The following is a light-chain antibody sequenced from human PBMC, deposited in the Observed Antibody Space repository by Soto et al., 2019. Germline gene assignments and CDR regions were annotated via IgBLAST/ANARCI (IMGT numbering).Light chain of an antibody. J-gene: IGKJ3*01. CDR2: GTS. V-gene: IGKV3-20*01. Sequence: EIVLTQSPGTLSLSPGERATLSCRTSQSVSSKYLAWYQQKPGQAPRVLIYGTSIRASGVPERFSGGGSGTDFTLTITRLEPEDFAVYYCQQYGSSLFTFGPGTKVDFK. CDR1: QSVSSKY. CDR3: QQYGSSLFT.